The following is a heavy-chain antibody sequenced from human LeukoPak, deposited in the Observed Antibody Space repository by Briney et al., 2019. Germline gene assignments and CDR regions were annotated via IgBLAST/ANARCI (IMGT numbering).Heavy chain of an antibody. Sequence: GGSLRLSCAASGFTLSSYGMHWVRQAPGKGLEWVAVISYDGSNKYYADSVKGRFTISRDNSKNTLYLQMNSLRAEDTAVYYCAKSLPADYFDYWGQGTLVTVSS. CDR1: GFTLSSYG. CDR3: AKSLPADYFDY. D-gene: IGHD2-15*01. CDR2: ISYDGSNK. J-gene: IGHJ4*02. V-gene: IGHV3-30*18.